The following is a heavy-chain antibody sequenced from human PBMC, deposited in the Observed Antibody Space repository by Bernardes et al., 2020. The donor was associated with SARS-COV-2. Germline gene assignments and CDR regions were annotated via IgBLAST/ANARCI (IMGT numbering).Heavy chain of an antibody. D-gene: IGHD2-15*01. CDR3: ARGSVVVAPGYYYYYGMDV. J-gene: IGHJ6*02. CDR2: INHSGST. CDR1: GGSFSGYY. Sequence: SETLSLTCAVYGGSFSGYYWSWIRQPPGKGLEWIGEINHSGSTNYNPSLKSRVTISVDTSKNQFSLKLSSVTAADTAVYYCARGSVVVAPGYYYYYGMDVWGQGTTVTVSS. V-gene: IGHV4-34*01.